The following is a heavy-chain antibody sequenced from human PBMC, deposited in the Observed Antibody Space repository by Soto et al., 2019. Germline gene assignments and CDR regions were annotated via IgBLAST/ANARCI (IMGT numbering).Heavy chain of an antibody. CDR2: ISWNSGTI. V-gene: IGHV3-9*01. CDR1: GFIFDDYA. CDR3: TKGRSTCCFAPVDY. D-gene: IGHD2-2*01. Sequence: EVHLVESGGGLVQPGRSLRLSCAASGFIFDDYAMHWVRQAPGKGLEWVSSISWNSGTIVYADSVKGRFTISRDNAKNSLYLHMNSLRTVDTAFYYCTKGRSTCCFAPVDYWGQGTLVTVSS. J-gene: IGHJ4*02.